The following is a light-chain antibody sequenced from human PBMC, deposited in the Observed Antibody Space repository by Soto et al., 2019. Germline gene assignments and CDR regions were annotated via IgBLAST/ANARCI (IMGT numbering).Light chain of an antibody. CDR2: EGT. V-gene: IGLV2-23*01. CDR3: SSYGTF. CDR1: STGVGNFNL. Sequence: QSALTQPASVSGSPGQSITISCTGASTGVGNFNLVSWYQQHPGEAPKLIIYEGTKRPSGVSYRFSGSKSGNTASLTISGLQAEDEADYHCSSYGTFFGGGTKLTVL. J-gene: IGLJ2*01.